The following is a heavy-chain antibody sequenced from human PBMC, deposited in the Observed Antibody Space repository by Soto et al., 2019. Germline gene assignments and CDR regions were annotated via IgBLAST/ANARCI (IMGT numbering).Heavy chain of an antibody. CDR2: IYYSGST. CDR3: ARIYKKGPLFRFLEWDNNWYDP. CDR1: GGSISSGGYY. V-gene: IGHV4-31*03. J-gene: IGHJ5*02. D-gene: IGHD3-3*01. Sequence: SETLSLTCTVSGGSISSGGYYWSWIRQHPGKGLEWIGYIYYSGSTYYDPSLKSRVTISVDTSKNQFSLKLSSVTAADTAVYYCARIYKKGPLFRFLEWDNNWYDPRGQGTLVTVSA.